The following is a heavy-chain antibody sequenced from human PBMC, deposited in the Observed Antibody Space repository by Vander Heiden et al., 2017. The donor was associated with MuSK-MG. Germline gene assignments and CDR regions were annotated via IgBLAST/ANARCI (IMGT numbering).Heavy chain of an antibody. V-gene: IGHV4-34*01. D-gene: IGHD3-3*01. CDR1: GGSFSGYY. CDR2: INHSGST. J-gene: IGHJ5*02. Sequence: QVQLQQWGAGLLKPSETLSLTCAVYGGSFSGYYWSWIRQPPGKGLGWIGEINHSGSTNYNPSLKSLVTISVDTSKNQFSLKLRSVTAADTAVYYCARGDYDFGSGYLDNWFDPWGQGTLVTVSS. CDR3: ARGDYDFGSGYLDNWFDP.